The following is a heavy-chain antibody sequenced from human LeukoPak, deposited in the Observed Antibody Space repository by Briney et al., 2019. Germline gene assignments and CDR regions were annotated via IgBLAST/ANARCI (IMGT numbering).Heavy chain of an antibody. Sequence: PSETLSLTCTVSGGSVSSGSYYWSWIRQPPGQGLEWIGYIYYSGSTNYNPSLKSRVTISVDTSKNQFSLKLSSVTAADTAVYYCARDGRGWFDPWGQGTLVTVSS. CDR3: ARDGRGWFDP. D-gene: IGHD3-10*01. V-gene: IGHV4-61*01. CDR1: GGSVSSGSYY. CDR2: IYYSGST. J-gene: IGHJ5*02.